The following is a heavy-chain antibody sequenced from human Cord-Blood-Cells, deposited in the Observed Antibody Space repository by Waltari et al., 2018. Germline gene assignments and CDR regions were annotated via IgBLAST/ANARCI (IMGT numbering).Heavy chain of an antibody. CDR3: AKPKGGGFLEWLFDY. CDR2: ISGSGGST. CDR1: GFTFSSYA. Sequence: EVQLLESGGGLVQPGGSLRLSCAASGFTFSSYAMSWVRQAPGKGLEWVSAISGSGGSTYYADSVKGRFTSSRDNSKNTLYLQMNSLRAEDTAVYYCAKPKGGGFLEWLFDYWGQGTLVTVSS. V-gene: IGHV3-23*01. D-gene: IGHD3-3*01. J-gene: IGHJ4*02.